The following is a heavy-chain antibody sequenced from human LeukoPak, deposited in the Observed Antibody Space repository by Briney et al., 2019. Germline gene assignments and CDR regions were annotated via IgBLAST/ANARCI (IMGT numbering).Heavy chain of an antibody. CDR1: GYNFTDYW. J-gene: IGHJ2*01. V-gene: IGHV5-51*01. CDR2: IYPSDSDT. Sequence: GESLKISCKGFGYNFTDYWIGWVRQMPGKGLEWMGIIYPSDSDTKYSPSFQGQVTISVDKSISTAYLQWSSRKTSESAMYYCAKGYWYFDLWGRGTLLTVSS. CDR3: AKGYWYFDL.